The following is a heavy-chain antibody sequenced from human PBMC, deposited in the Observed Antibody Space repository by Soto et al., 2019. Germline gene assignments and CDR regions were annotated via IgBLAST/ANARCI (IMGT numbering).Heavy chain of an antibody. CDR1: GFTFSSYA. CDR3: AKAPGGAYYYGMDV. D-gene: IGHD3-10*01. V-gene: IGHV3-23*01. J-gene: IGHJ6*02. Sequence: EVQLLESGGGLVQPGGSLRLSCAASGFTFSSYAMSWVRQGRGKGLEWVSAISGSGVSTYYADSVKGRFTVSRDNSKNTLYLQMNSLRAEDTAVYYCAKAPGGAYYYGMDVWGQGTTVTVSS. CDR2: ISGSGVST.